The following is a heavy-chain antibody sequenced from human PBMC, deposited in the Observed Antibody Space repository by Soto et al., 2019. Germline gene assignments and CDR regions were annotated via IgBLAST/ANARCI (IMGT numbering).Heavy chain of an antibody. Sequence: QVQLQQWGAGLLRPSETLSLTCAVSGGSFNDYYWIWIRQPPGKGLGWLGDIRDSGSTNYNPSLKSGVTISVDTYRKKFSLKLTSVTAADTAVYYCARGEAYHTYPARWGQGTLVTVSS. CDR3: ARGEAYHTYPAR. D-gene: IGHD2-2*01. J-gene: IGHJ4*02. V-gene: IGHV4-34*01. CDR2: IRDSGST. CDR1: GGSFNDYY.